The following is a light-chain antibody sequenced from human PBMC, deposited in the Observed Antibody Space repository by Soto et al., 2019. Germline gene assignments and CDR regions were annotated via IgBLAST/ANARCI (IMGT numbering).Light chain of an antibody. CDR3: SSYAGTNTPYV. Sequence: QSVLTQPPSASGSPGQSVTISCTGTSSDVGGYYYVSWYQQHPGKAPKLMIYEVSKRPSGVPDRFSGSKSGNTASLTVSGLQAEDEADYYCSSYAGTNTPYVXGTGTKVTV. CDR2: EVS. J-gene: IGLJ1*01. V-gene: IGLV2-8*01. CDR1: SSDVGGYYY.